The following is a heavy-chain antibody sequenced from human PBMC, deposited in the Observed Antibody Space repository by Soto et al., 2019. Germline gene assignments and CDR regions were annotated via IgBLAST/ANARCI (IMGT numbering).Heavy chain of an antibody. CDR1: GCSLSTSGVG. V-gene: IGHV2-5*02. CDR2: IYWDDDK. Sequence: ESGPTLVNPTQTLTLTCTFSGCSLSTSGVGVGWIRQPPGKALEGLALIYWDDDKRYSPSLKSRLTITKDTSKNQVVLTMTNMDPVDTAAYYCAHSWRYYYGSGSYYNAIIQKGPPDAFDIWGQGTMVTVSS. CDR3: AHSWRYYYGSGSYYNAIIQKGPPDAFDI. D-gene: IGHD3-10*01. J-gene: IGHJ3*02.